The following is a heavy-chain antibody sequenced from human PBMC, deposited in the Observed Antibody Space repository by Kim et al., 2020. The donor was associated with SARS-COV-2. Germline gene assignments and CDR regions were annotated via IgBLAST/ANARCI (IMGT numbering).Heavy chain of an antibody. CDR3: ARDRGIRGGGRDV. CDR2: IGTAGDT. V-gene: IGHV3-13*01. D-gene: IGHD3-10*01. Sequence: GGSLRLSCAASGFTFSNYDMHWVRQATGKGLEWVSYIGTAGDTNYPGSVKGRFTISRENARNSLYLQMNSLRAGDTAVYYCARDRGIRGGGRDVWGQGTT. J-gene: IGHJ6*02. CDR1: GFTFSNYD.